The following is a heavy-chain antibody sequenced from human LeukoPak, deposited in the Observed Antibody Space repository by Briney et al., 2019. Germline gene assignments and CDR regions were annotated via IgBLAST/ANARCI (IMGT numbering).Heavy chain of an antibody. D-gene: IGHD3-10*01. J-gene: IGHJ4*02. Sequence: SETLSLTCTVSGGPISGYYWNWIRQPPGKGLEWIGSIYYSGRTSFNGSLKTRITMSVDTSKNQFSLKLSSVTAADTAVYYCASGVTYYYGSGSSLRALDYWGQGTLVTVSS. V-gene: IGHV4-59*12. CDR3: ASGVTYYYGSGSSLRALDY. CDR2: IYYSGRT. CDR1: GGPISGYY.